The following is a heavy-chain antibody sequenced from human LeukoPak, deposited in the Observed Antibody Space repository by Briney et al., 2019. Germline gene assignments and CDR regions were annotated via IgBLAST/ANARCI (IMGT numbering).Heavy chain of an antibody. CDR1: GGSLSSGNW. J-gene: IGHJ1*01. V-gene: IGHV4-4*02. Sequence: TSSETLSLTCAVSGGSLSSGNWWSWVRQPPGKGLEWIGEIYHSGSTNYHPSLKSRVTISVDKSKNQFSLKLSSVTAADTAVYYCARGYYDSSGYSAEYFQHWGQGTLVTVSS. CDR2: IYHSGST. CDR3: ARGYYDSSGYSAEYFQH. D-gene: IGHD3-22*01.